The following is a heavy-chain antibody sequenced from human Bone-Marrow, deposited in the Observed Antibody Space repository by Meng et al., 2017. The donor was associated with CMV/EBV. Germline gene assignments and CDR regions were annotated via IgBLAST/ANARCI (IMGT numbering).Heavy chain of an antibody. CDR3: ARGLGVRLDYYYYGMDV. J-gene: IGHJ6*02. CDR1: GFTFDDYG. CDR2: INWNGGST. V-gene: IGHV3-20*04. D-gene: IGHD3-3*01. Sequence: GESLKISCAASGFTFDDYGMSWVRQAPGKGLEWVSGINWNGGSTGYADSVKGRFTISRDNAKNSLYLQMNSLRAEDTAVYYCARGLGVRLDYYYYGMDVWGQGTTVTVSS.